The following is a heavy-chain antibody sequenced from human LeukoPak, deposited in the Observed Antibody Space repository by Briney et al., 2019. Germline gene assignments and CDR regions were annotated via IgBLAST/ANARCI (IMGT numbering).Heavy chain of an antibody. CDR3: VTEGYCRGGSCSSDAFDI. J-gene: IGHJ3*02. Sequence: PGGSLRLSCAASGFTFSSYAMNWVRRAPGKGLEWVASMTESGDYIYYADSVKGRLTISRDNAKNSLHLQMNSLRVEDTAVYFCVTEGYCRGGSCSSDAFDIWGQGTMVIVSS. V-gene: IGHV3-21*01. D-gene: IGHD2-15*01. CDR1: GFTFSSYA. CDR2: MTESGDYI.